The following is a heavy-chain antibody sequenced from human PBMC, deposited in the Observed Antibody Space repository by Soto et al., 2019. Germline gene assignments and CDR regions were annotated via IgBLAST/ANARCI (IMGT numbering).Heavy chain of an antibody. CDR2: IWYDGSHK. J-gene: IGHJ1*01. V-gene: IGHV3-33*06. D-gene: IGHD3-10*01. Sequence: PGGSLRLSCAPSGFIFSSFVMHWVRQAPGKGLEWVAVIWYDGSHKYYADSVKGRFTISRDNSENTLYLHIDSLRADDTAVYYCVKDGQESRGFQHWGQGT. CDR1: GFIFSSFV. CDR3: VKDGQESRGFQH.